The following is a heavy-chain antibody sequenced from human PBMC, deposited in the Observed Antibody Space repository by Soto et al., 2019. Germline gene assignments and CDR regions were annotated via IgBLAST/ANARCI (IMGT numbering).Heavy chain of an antibody. CDR3: ARGRHRGRPREYFQH. D-gene: IGHD3-16*01. J-gene: IGHJ1*01. CDR1: GGSFSGYY. Sequence: LSLTCAVYGGSFSGYYWSWIRQPPGKGLEWIGEINHSGSTNYNPSLKSRVTISVDTSKNQFSLKLSSVTAADTAVYYCARGRHRGRPREYFQHWGQGTLVTXSS. CDR2: INHSGST. V-gene: IGHV4-34*01.